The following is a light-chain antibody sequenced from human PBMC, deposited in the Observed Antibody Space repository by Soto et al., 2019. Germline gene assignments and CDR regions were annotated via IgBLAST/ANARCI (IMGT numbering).Light chain of an antibody. CDR2: GAS. V-gene: IGKV3-20*01. CDR1: QSISSSY. Sequence: EIVLTQSPGTLSLSPGERATLSCRASQSISSSYLAWYQQKPGQSPRLLIYGASSRATGIPDRFSCSGSGTDFTLTISRLEPEGLAVYYCQEYGTSSWTFGQGTKVEIK. CDR3: QEYGTSSWT. J-gene: IGKJ1*01.